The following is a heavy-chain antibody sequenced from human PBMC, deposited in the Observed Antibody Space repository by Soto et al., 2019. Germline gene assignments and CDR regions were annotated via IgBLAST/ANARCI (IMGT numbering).Heavy chain of an antibody. D-gene: IGHD3-3*01. Sequence: SETLSLTCAVYGGSFSGYYWSWIRQPPGKGLEWIGEINHSGSTNYNPSLKSRVTISVDTSKNQFSLKLSSVTAADTAVYYCARGLVGFLEWSPTSAKIPKEYYFDYWGQGTLVTVSS. CDR3: ARGLVGFLEWSPTSAKIPKEYYFDY. CDR2: INHSGST. CDR1: GGSFSGYY. V-gene: IGHV4-34*01. J-gene: IGHJ4*02.